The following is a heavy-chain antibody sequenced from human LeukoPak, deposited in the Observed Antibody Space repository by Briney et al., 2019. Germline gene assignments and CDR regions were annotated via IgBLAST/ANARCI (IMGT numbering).Heavy chain of an antibody. CDR3: ACGGLLEGFDY. D-gene: IGHD3-10*01. Sequence: PGGSLRLSCAASGFTVSSNYMSWVRQAPGKGLEWVASISSSSSYIYYADSVKGRFTISRDNAKNSLYLQMNSLRAEDTAVYYCACGGLLEGFDYWGQGTLVTVSS. CDR1: GFTVSSNY. J-gene: IGHJ4*02. V-gene: IGHV3-21*01. CDR2: ISSSSSYI.